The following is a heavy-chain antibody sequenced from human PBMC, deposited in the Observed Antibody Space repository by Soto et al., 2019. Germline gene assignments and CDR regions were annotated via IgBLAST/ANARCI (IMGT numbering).Heavy chain of an antibody. CDR2: INHSGST. CDR1: GGSFSGYY. J-gene: IGHJ6*02. CDR3: VRGTIAARKNPIYYYYYYGMDV. V-gene: IGHV4-34*01. D-gene: IGHD6-6*01. Sequence: QVQLQQWGAGLLKPSETLFLTCAVYGGSFSGYYWSWIRQPPGKGLEWIGEINHSGSTNYNPPLKSRVTISVDTSKNQFSLKLSSVTAADTAVYYCVRGTIAARKNPIYYYYYYGMDVWGQGTTVTVSS.